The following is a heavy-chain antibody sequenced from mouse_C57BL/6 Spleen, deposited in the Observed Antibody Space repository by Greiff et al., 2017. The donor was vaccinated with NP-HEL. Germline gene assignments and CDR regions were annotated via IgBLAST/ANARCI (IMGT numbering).Heavy chain of an antibody. CDR1: GYTFTSYW. V-gene: IGHV1-52*01. CDR2: IDPSDSET. CDR3: AIDSSGYGYFDY. J-gene: IGHJ2*01. Sequence: QVQLQQPGAELVRPGSSVKLSCKASGYTFTSYWMHWVKQRPIQGLEWIGNIDPSDSETHYNQKFKDKATLTVDKSSSTAYMQLSSLTSEDSAVYYCAIDSSGYGYFDYWGQGTTLTVSS. D-gene: IGHD3-2*02.